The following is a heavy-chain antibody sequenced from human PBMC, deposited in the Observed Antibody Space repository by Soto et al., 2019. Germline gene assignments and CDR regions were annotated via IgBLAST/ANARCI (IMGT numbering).Heavy chain of an antibody. CDR3: ARSRVGGRSRLYYYYGMDV. V-gene: IGHV1-18*01. Sequence: QVQLVQSGSEVKKPGASVKVSCKASGYTFTSYGISWVRQAPGQGLEWMAWISASNGNTNSAQKFQGRVTMTTETSTTTAYMELRSLTSDDTAVYFCARSRVGGRSRLYYYYGMDVWGQGTTVTVSS. CDR2: ISASNGNT. D-gene: IGHD6-25*01. CDR1: GYTFTSYG. J-gene: IGHJ6*02.